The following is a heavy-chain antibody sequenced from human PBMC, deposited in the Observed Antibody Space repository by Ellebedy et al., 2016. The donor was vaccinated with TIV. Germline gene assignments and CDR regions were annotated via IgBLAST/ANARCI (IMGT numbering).Heavy chain of an antibody. CDR3: ARGKGTLPYYYGMDV. J-gene: IGHJ6*02. D-gene: IGHD1/OR15-1a*01. CDR1: GCTFSSYA. V-gene: IGHV1-69*13. Sequence: SVNVSCXASGCTFSSYAISWLRQAPGQGLEWMGGIIPIFGTANYAQKFQGRVTITADESTSTAYMELSSLRSEDTAVYYCARGKGTLPYYYGMDVWGQGTTVTVSS. CDR2: IIPIFGTA.